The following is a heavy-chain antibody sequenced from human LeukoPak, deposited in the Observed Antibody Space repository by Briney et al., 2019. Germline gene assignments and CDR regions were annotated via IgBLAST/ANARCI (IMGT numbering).Heavy chain of an antibody. Sequence: PSETLSLTCTVSGGSISSYYWSWIRQPPGKGLEWIGYIYYSGSTYYNPSLKSRVTISVDTSKNQFSLKLSSVTAADTAVYYCARGSVALDVWGQGTTVTVSS. CDR1: GGSISSYY. CDR2: IYYSGST. D-gene: IGHD5-12*01. CDR3: ARGSVALDV. V-gene: IGHV4-59*12. J-gene: IGHJ6*02.